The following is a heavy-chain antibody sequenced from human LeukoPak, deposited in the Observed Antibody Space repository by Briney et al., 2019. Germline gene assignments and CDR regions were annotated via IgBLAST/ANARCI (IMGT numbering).Heavy chain of an antibody. V-gene: IGHV4-61*02. CDR1: GGSISSSSYY. CDR2: IYTSGST. Sequence: SETLSLTCTVSGGSISSSSYYWGWIRQPPGKGLEWIGRIYTSGSTNYNPSLKSRVTISGDTSMNQFSLRLSSVTAADTAVYYCARASYSYDINGWVPFDYWGQGTLVTVSS. CDR3: ARASYSYDINGWVPFDY. D-gene: IGHD3-22*01. J-gene: IGHJ4*02.